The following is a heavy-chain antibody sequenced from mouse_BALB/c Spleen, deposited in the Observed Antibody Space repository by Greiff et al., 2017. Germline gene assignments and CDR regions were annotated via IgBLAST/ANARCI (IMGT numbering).Heavy chain of an antibody. V-gene: IGHV5-6-4*01. Sequence: EVKLVESGGGLVKPGGSLKLSCAASGFTFSSYTMSWVRQTPEKRLEWVATISSGGSYTYYPDSVKGRFTISRDNAKNTLYLQMSSLKSEDTAMYYCTRDWYYGSSPFAYWGQGTLVTVSA. CDR3: TRDWYYGSSPFAY. J-gene: IGHJ3*01. D-gene: IGHD1-1*01. CDR1: GFTFSSYT. CDR2: ISSGGSYT.